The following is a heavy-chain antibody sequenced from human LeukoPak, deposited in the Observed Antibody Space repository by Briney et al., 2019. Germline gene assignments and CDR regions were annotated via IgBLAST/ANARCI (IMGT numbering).Heavy chain of an antibody. D-gene: IGHD2-2*02. V-gene: IGHV4-31*03. CDR1: GGSISSGGYY. Sequence: SETLSLTCTVSGGSISSGGYYWSWIRQHPEKGLEWIGYIYYSGSTYYNPSLKSRVTISVDTSKNQFSLKLSSVTAADTAVYYCARGPFIVVVPAAISDWGQGTLVTVSS. CDR3: ARGPFIVVVPAAISD. CDR2: IYYSGST. J-gene: IGHJ4*02.